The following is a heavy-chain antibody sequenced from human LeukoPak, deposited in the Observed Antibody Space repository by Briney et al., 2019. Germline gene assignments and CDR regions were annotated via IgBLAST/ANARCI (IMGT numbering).Heavy chain of an antibody. Sequence: PGGSLRLSCAASGFTFSSYSMNWVRQAPGKGLEWVSYISSSSSTIYYADSVKGRFTISRDNAKNSLYLQMNSLRAEDTAVYYCAREPPYYGAAYYFDYWGQGTLVTVSS. CDR1: GFTFSSYS. CDR3: AREPPYYGAAYYFDY. D-gene: IGHD4-17*01. V-gene: IGHV3-48*04. J-gene: IGHJ4*02. CDR2: ISSSSSTI.